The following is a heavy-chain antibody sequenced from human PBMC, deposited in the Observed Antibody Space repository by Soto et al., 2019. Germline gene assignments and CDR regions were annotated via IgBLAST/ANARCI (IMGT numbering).Heavy chain of an antibody. CDR2: ISGGGNDR. J-gene: IGHJ5*02. CDR3: TRAPLRCSGGSCYSADA. CDR1: GFPFSSYA. Sequence: PGGSLRLSCAASGFPFSSYAMSWVRQTPEKGLEWVAGISGGGNDRYYADFVQGRFTFSRDDSKSIASLQMHNLETEDTAVYYCTRAPLRCSGGSCYSADAWGQGTLVTVSS. V-gene: IGHV3-23*01. D-gene: IGHD2-15*01.